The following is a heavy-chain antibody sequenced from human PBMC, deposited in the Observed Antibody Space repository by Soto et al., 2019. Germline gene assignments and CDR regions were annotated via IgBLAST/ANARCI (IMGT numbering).Heavy chain of an antibody. CDR1: GFTFSSYA. V-gene: IGHV3-23*01. CDR2: ISGSGGST. D-gene: IGHD5-12*01. CDR3: AKDGYDPNDVPPFDY. J-gene: IGHJ4*02. Sequence: EVQLLESGGGLVQPGGSLRLSCAASGFTFSSYAMSWVRQAPGKGLEWVSAISGSGGSTYYADSVKGRFTISRDNSKNTLYLQMNSLRAEDTAVYYCAKDGYDPNDVPPFDYWWQGTLVTVSS.